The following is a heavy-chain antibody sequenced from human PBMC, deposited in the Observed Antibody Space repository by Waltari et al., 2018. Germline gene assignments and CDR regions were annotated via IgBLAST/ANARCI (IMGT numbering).Heavy chain of an antibody. D-gene: IGHD1-1*01. Sequence: EVPLLESGGGLVQPGGSLRLSCEASGFRFSDFAMSWVRQAPGRGLEWVAAITKTGDDTYYADSVRGRLTVSRDNSKNTLYVQMNSLRAEDAAVYYCATYNLGFIYYRGLDVWGQGTTVTVSS. V-gene: IGHV3-23*01. CDR1: GFRFSDFA. J-gene: IGHJ6*02. CDR2: ITKTGDDT. CDR3: ATYNLGFIYYRGLDV.